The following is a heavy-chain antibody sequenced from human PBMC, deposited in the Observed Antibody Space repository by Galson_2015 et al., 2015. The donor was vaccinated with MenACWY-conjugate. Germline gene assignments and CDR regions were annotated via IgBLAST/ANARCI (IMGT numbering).Heavy chain of an antibody. CDR3: AIGHYGMDV. V-gene: IGHV3-7*03. J-gene: IGHJ6*02. CDR2: INKDGSEK. CDR1: GFTFRNYW. Sequence: SLRLSCAVSGFTFRNYWMTWVRQAPGKGLEWVASINKDGSEKYYVDSVKGRFTISRDNTKNSMYLEMNSLRAEDTVGYYCAIGHYGMDVWGQGTTVTASS.